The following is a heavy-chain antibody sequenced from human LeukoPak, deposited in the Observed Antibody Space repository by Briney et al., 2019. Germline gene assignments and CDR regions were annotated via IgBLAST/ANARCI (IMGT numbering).Heavy chain of an antibody. CDR3: ARVQRDVLRYFDWFGGNWFDP. J-gene: IGHJ5*02. V-gene: IGHV3-74*01. CDR2: INSDWSST. Sequence: GGSLRLSCAASGFTFSSYWMHWVRQAPGKGLVWVSRINSDWSSTSYADSVKSRFTISRDNAKNTLYLQMNSLRAEDTAVYYCARVQRDVLRYFDWFGGNWFDPWGQGTLVTVSS. D-gene: IGHD3-9*01. CDR1: GFTFSSYW.